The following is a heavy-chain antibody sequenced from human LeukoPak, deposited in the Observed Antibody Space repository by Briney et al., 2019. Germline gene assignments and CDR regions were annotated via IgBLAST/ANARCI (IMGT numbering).Heavy chain of an antibody. CDR3: ARVGGGYSGYAPDY. D-gene: IGHD5-12*01. Sequence: KTSETLSLTCTVSGGSISSGGYYWSWIRQPPGKGLEWIGYIYYSGSTNYNPSLKSRVTISVDTSKNQFSLKLSSVTAADTAVYYCARVGGGYSGYAPDYWGQGTLVTVSS. CDR1: GGSISSGGYY. V-gene: IGHV4-61*08. CDR2: IYYSGST. J-gene: IGHJ4*02.